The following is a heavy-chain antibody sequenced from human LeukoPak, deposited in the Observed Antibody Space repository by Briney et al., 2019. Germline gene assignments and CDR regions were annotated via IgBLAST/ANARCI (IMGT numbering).Heavy chain of an antibody. D-gene: IGHD3-16*01. Sequence: GGSLRLSCAASGFSFSTYWMHWVRQVPGTGPVWVSRTNADGSITDYTNSVKGRFTISRDNAKDTLYLQMNSLRPEDTAVYYCGRDLGGRGGAWGQGTLVTVSS. CDR3: GRDLGGRGGA. CDR2: TNADGSIT. V-gene: IGHV3-74*01. CDR1: GFSFSTYW. J-gene: IGHJ5*02.